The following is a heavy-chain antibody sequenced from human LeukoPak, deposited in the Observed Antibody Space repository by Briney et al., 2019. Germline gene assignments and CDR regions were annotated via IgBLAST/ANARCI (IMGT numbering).Heavy chain of an antibody. CDR1: GGSFSGYY. D-gene: IGHD3-16*02. J-gene: IGHJ4*02. Sequence: SETLSLTCAVYGGSFSGYYWSWIRQPPGKGLEWIGESNHSGSTNYNPSLKSRVTISVDTSKNQFSLKLSSVTAADTAVYYCARGDYDYVWGSYRNWGQGTLVTVSS. CDR3: ARGDYDYVWGSYRN. V-gene: IGHV4-34*01. CDR2: SNHSGST.